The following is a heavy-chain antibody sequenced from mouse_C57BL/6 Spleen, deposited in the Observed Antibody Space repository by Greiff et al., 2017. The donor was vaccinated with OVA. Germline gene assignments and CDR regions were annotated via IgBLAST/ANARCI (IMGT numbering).Heavy chain of an antibody. D-gene: IGHD4-1*01. CDR1: GYTFTSYW. V-gene: IGHV1-69*01. J-gene: IGHJ2*01. CDR3: TRRQTGTDYFDY. Sequence: QVQLQQPGAELVMPGASVKLSCKASGYTFTSYWMHWVKQRPGQGLEWIGEIDPSDSYTNSNQKFKGKSTLTVDKSSSTAYMQLSSLTSEDSAVYYCTRRQTGTDYFDYWGQGTTLTVSS. CDR2: IDPSDSYT.